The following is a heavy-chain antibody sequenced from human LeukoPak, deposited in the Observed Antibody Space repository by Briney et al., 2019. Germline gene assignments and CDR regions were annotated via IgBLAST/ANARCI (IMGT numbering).Heavy chain of an antibody. J-gene: IGHJ1*01. V-gene: IGHV1-69*02. Sequence: SVKVSCKSSGGTFSSYPISWLRQAPGQGLEWMGRIIPILGIANYAQKFQGRVTIAADESTGTAYMELSSLRSEDTAVYYCATATELYYYDSSGYERYFQHWGQGTLDTVSS. D-gene: IGHD3-22*01. CDR2: IIPILGIA. CDR1: GGTFSSYP. CDR3: ATATELYYYDSSGYERYFQH.